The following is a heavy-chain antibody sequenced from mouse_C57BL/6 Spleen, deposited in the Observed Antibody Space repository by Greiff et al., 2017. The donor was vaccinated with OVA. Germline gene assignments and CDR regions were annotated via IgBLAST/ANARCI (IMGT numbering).Heavy chain of an antibody. CDR2: IDPENGDT. Sequence: VQLQQSGAELVRPGASVKLSCTASGFNIKDDYMHWVKQRPEQGLEWIGWIDPENGDTEYASKFQGKATITADPSSNTAYLQLSSLTSEDTAVYYCTTSLLRYQGDYFDDWGQGTTLTVSA. J-gene: IGHJ2*01. D-gene: IGHD1-1*01. CDR1: GFNIKDDY. CDR3: TTSLLRYQGDYFDD. V-gene: IGHV14-4*01.